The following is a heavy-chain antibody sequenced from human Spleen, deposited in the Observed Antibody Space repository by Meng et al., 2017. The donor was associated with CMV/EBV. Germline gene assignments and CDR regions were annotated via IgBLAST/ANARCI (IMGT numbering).Heavy chain of an antibody. D-gene: IGHD3-3*01. CDR3: ARQLDFWSLDY. Sequence: GESLKISYKGSGYSFTTYWIGWVRQMPGKGLEWMGIIYPDDSDTRYSPTFQGQVSISADKSISTAYLQWSSLKASDTAMYYCARQLDFWSLDYWGQGTLVTVSS. CDR1: GYSFTTYW. V-gene: IGHV5-51*01. J-gene: IGHJ4*02. CDR2: IYPDDSDT.